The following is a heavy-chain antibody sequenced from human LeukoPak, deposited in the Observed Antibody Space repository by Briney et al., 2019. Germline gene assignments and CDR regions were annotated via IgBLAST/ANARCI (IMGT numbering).Heavy chain of an antibody. Sequence: GSLRLSCAASGFTFSSYGMNWVRQPPGKGLEWIGTIYYSGNTYYNPSLKSRLTIFVDTSKNQFSLNLSSVTAADTGVYSCARQFYDNGPAYDYWGQGTLVTVSS. CDR2: IYYSGNT. D-gene: IGHD2/OR15-2a*01. CDR3: ARQFYDNGPAYDY. J-gene: IGHJ4*02. V-gene: IGHV4-39*01. CDR1: GFTFSSYG.